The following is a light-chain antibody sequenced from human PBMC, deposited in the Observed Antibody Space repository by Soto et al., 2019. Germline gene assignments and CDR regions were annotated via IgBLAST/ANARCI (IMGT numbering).Light chain of an antibody. CDR1: QSISSW. CDR3: QQYNSYPGT. J-gene: IGKJ1*01. Sequence: DIQMTQSPSTLSASVGDRVTITCRASQSISSWLAWYQQKPGKAPKLLIYDAPSLESGVPSRFSGSGSGTEFTLTISSLQPDDFATYYCQQYNSYPGTFGQGTKVEI. CDR2: DAP. V-gene: IGKV1-5*01.